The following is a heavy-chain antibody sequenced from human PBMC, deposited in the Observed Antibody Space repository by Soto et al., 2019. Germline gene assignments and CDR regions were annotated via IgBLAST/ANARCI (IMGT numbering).Heavy chain of an antibody. D-gene: IGHD3-16*01. CDR1: GYTFTGYY. V-gene: IGHV1-2*02. J-gene: IGHJ6*02. CDR2: INPNSGGT. CDR3: ARVHLGEYYYYGMDV. Sequence: GASVKVSCKASGYTFTGYYMHWVRQAPGQGLEWMGWINPNSGGTNYAQKFQGRVTMTRDTSISTAYMELSRLRSDDTAVYYCARVHLGEYYYYGMDVWGQGTTVTVSS.